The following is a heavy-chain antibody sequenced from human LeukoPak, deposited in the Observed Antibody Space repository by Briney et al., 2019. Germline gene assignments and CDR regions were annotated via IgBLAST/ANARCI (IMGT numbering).Heavy chain of an antibody. V-gene: IGHV4-34*01. CDR2: INHSGST. J-gene: IGHJ5*02. CDR3: ARDPGSGLGWFDP. Sequence: PSETLSLTCAVYGGSFSGYYWSWIRQPPGKGLEWIGEINHSGSTNYNPSLKSRVTISVDTSKNQFSLKLSSVTAADTAVYYCARDPGSGLGWFDPWGQGTLVTVSS. CDR1: GGSFSGYY. D-gene: IGHD3-10*01.